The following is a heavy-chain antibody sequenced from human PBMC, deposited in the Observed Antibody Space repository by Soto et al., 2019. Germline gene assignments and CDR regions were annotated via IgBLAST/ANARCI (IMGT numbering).Heavy chain of an antibody. CDR2: IRQDGSDK. J-gene: IGHJ3*02. V-gene: IGHV3-7*04. Sequence: PGGSLRLSCAASGFTFNSYYMTWVRQAPGKGLEWVANIRQDGSDKYYVGSVKGRFTISRDNAKKSLYLQMNSLRAEDTAVYYCAGERGGTTTGVFESWGQGTMVTVAS. D-gene: IGHD1-26*01. CDR1: GFTFNSYY. CDR3: AGERGGTTTGVFES.